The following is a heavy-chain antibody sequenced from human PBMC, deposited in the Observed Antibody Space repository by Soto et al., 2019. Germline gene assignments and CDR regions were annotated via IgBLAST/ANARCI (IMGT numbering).Heavy chain of an antibody. J-gene: IGHJ4*02. Sequence: GGSLRLSCAASGFTFSSYAMSWVRQAPGKGLEWVSAISGSGGSTYYADSVKGRFTISRDNSKNTLYLQMNSLRAEDTAVYYCAKDIRYCSGGSCPHPLYWGQGTLVTVSS. CDR3: AKDIRYCSGGSCPHPLY. D-gene: IGHD2-15*01. CDR2: ISGSGGST. CDR1: GFTFSSYA. V-gene: IGHV3-23*01.